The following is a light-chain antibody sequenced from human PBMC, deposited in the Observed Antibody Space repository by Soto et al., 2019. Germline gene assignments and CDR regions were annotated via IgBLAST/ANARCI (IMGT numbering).Light chain of an antibody. CDR3: QQYSSMLS. J-gene: IGKJ4*01. CDR1: HDVSWN. Sequence: DIQMTQSPSSLSASVGDRVTIACQSSHDVSWNLNWFQQRPGEATKLLIYDASNLERGVPSRFSGSGSGTDFTLTITSLQPEDVATYYCQQYSSMLSFGGGTEVDLK. V-gene: IGKV1-33*01. CDR2: DAS.